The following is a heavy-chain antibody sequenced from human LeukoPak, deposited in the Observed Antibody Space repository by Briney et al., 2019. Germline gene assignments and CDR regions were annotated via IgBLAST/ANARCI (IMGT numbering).Heavy chain of an antibody. CDR2: INHSGST. CDR1: GGSFSGYY. D-gene: IGHD3-16*02. Sequence: SETLSLTCAVYGGSFSGYYWSWIRQPPGKGLEWIGEINHSGSTNYNPSLKSRVTISVGTSKNQFSLKLSSVTAADTAVYYCARRVWGSYRYSHWGQGTLVTVSS. V-gene: IGHV4-34*01. CDR3: ARRVWGSYRYSH. J-gene: IGHJ4*02.